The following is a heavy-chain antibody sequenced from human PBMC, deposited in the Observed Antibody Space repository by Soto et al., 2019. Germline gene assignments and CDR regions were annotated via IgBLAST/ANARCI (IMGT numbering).Heavy chain of an antibody. CDR1: GGSFSGYY. CDR3: ARGPAAFGGVIVIRFRAFDI. D-gene: IGHD3-16*02. Sequence: ETLSLTCAVYGGSFSGYYWRWIRQPPGKGLEWIGEINHSGSTNYNPSLKSRVTISVDTSKNQFSLKLSSVTAADTAVYYCARGPAAFGGVIVIRFRAFDIWGQGTKVTVSS. J-gene: IGHJ3*02. V-gene: IGHV4-34*01. CDR2: INHSGST.